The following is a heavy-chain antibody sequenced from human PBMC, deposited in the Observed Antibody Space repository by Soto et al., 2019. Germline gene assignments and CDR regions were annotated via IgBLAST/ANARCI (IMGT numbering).Heavy chain of an antibody. CDR2: IKSKTDGGTT. V-gene: IGHV3-15*01. J-gene: IGHJ4*02. CDR1: GFTFSNAW. CDR3: TTVGLYYYDSSGPGI. Sequence: PGGPLRLSCADSGFTFSNAWMSWVRQAPGKGLEWVGRIKSKTDGGTTDYAAPVKGRFTISRDDSKNTLYLQMNSLKTEYTSVYYCTTVGLYYYDSSGPGIWGQGTLVTVSS. D-gene: IGHD3-22*01.